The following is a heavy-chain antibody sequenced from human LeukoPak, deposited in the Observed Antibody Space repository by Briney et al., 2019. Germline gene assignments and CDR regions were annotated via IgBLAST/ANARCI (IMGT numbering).Heavy chain of an antibody. Sequence: SETLSLTCTVSGGSISSSSYYWSWIRQPPGKGLEWIGEINHSGSTNYNPSLKSRVTISVDTSKNQFSLKLSSVTAADTAVYYCARLDYSGPLYYYYMDVWGKGTTVTVSS. V-gene: IGHV4-39*07. J-gene: IGHJ6*03. CDR3: ARLDYSGPLYYYYMDV. D-gene: IGHD4-11*01. CDR1: GGSISSSSYY. CDR2: INHSGST.